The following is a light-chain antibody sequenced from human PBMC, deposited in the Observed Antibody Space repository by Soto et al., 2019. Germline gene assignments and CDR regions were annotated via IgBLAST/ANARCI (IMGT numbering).Light chain of an antibody. CDR2: GVF. CDR3: LQHRSYPWT. Sequence: DIQMTQSPSSLSASVGDRVTLTCRASQGIGDDLGWYQQQPGRAPKRLIYGVFNLQSGVPSRFSGSGSGTEFTLTISSLQPEDFATYYCLQHRSYPWTFGQGTKGEIK. CDR1: QGIGDD. V-gene: IGKV1-17*01. J-gene: IGKJ1*01.